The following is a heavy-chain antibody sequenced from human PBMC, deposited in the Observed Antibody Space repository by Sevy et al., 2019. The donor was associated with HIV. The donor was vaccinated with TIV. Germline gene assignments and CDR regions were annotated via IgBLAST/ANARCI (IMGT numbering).Heavy chain of an antibody. CDR2: INEIGIT. V-gene: IGHV4-34*01. CDR3: ARSPPVVVVPGAPSWFDP. J-gene: IGHJ5*02. Sequence: SETLSLTCAVHDGSFSGYYWNWIRQLPGKGLEWIGGINEIGITYYNPSLKSRVTISVDTSKKQCSLKLNSVTAVDSAVYFCARSPPVVVVPGAPSWFDPWGQGTLVTVSS. CDR1: DGSFSGYY. D-gene: IGHD2-2*01.